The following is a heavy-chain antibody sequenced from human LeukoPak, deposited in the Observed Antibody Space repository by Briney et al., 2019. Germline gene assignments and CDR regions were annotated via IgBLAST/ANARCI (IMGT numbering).Heavy chain of an antibody. V-gene: IGHV4-59*01. D-gene: IGHD6-13*01. CDR1: GGSISSYY. CDR2: IYYSGST. J-gene: IGHJ4*02. Sequence: SETLSLTCTVSGGSISSYYWSWIRQPPGKGLEWIEYIYYSGSTNYNPSLKSRVTISVDTSKNQFSLKLSSVTAADTAVYYCATFHSSSWYLDYWDQGTLVTVSS. CDR3: ATFHSSSWYLDY.